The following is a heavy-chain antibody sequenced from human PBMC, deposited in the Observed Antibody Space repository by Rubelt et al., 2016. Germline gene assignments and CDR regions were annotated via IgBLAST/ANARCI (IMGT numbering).Heavy chain of an antibody. CDR2: ISSSSSYI. V-gene: IGHV3-21*01. J-gene: IGHJ2*01. Sequence: GLEWVSSISSSSSYIYYADSVKGRFTISRDNAKNSLYLQMNSLRAEDTAVYYCASYGDYDWYFDLWGRGTLVTVSS. D-gene: IGHD4-17*01. CDR3: ASYGDYDWYFDL.